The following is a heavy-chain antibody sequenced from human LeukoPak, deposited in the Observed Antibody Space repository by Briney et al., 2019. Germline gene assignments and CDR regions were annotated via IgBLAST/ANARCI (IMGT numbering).Heavy chain of an antibody. D-gene: IGHD3-10*01. Sequence: GSLRLSCAASGFIFNNCWMSWVRQAPGKGLEWVANISPNGNVKYYVDSVKGRFTISRDNAKDSLCLQLNSLRAEDTAVYYCARDPASYGSGSYGWFDPWGQGTLVTVSS. CDR2: ISPNGNVK. V-gene: IGHV3-7*01. CDR3: ARDPASYGSGSYGWFDP. J-gene: IGHJ5*02. CDR1: GFIFNNCW.